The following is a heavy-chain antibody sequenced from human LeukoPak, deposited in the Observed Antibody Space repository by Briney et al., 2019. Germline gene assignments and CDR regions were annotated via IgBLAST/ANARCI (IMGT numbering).Heavy chain of an antibody. CDR1: GFTFSSFA. CDR3: ARIGAASSRDY. Sequence: PGGSLRLSCAASGFTFSSFAMTWVRQAPGKGLEWVSSIVASSGTYYADSLKGRFTISRDNARNSLYLQMNSLRAEDTAVYYCARIGAASSRDYWGQGTLVTVSS. V-gene: IGHV3-21*01. D-gene: IGHD6-13*01. J-gene: IGHJ4*02. CDR2: IVASSGT.